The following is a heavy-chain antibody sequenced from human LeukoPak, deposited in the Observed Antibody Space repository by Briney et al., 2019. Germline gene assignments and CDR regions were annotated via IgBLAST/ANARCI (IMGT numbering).Heavy chain of an antibody. Sequence: SETLSLTCAVYGGSFSGYYWSWIRQPPGKGLEWIGEINHSGSTNYNPSLKSRVTISVDTSKNQFSLKLSSVTAADTAVYYCARGSGYKSRNWFDPWGQGTLVTDSS. CDR3: ARGSGYKSRNWFDP. CDR2: INHSGST. J-gene: IGHJ5*02. V-gene: IGHV4-34*01. CDR1: GGSFSGYY. D-gene: IGHD1-14*01.